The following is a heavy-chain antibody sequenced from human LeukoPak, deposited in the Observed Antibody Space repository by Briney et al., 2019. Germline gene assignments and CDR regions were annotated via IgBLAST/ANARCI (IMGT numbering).Heavy chain of an antibody. CDR3: TTWLDCSSTSCYVNFDY. D-gene: IGHD2-2*01. CDR1: GFTFSNAW. Sequence: GGSLRLSCAASGFTFSNAWMNWVRQAPGKGLEWVGRIKSKTDGGTTDYAAPVKGGFTISRDDSKNTLYLQMNSLEIEDTAVYYCTTWLDCSSTSCYVNFDYWGQGTLVTVSS. J-gene: IGHJ4*02. V-gene: IGHV3-15*01. CDR2: IKSKTDGGTT.